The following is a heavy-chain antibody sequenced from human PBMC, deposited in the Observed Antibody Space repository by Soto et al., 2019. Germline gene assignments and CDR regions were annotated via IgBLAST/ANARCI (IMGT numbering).Heavy chain of an antibody. CDR1: GYSFCTSG. CDR2: ISAYNGNT. Sequence: ASVKVSCKASGYSFCTSGISWVRQAPGQGLEWMGWISAYNGNTNYDQKLQDRATMTTDTSTNTAYLELRSLRSDDTAVYYCARAGQYYDSSGYANWGQGTLVTVSS. J-gene: IGHJ4*02. CDR3: ARAGQYYDSSGYAN. V-gene: IGHV1-18*04. D-gene: IGHD3-22*01.